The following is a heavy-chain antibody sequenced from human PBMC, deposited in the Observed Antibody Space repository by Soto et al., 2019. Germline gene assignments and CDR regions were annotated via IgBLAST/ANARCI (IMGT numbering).Heavy chain of an antibody. CDR3: ARTLGPLAARATDDY. CDR1: GGSISSYY. J-gene: IGHJ4*02. Sequence: PSETLSLTCTVSGGSISSYYWSWIRQPPGKGLEWIGYIYYSGSTNYNPSLKSRVTISVDTSKNQFSLKLSSVTAADTAVYYCARTLGPLAARATDDYWGQGTLVTVSS. D-gene: IGHD6-6*01. CDR2: IYYSGST. V-gene: IGHV4-59*01.